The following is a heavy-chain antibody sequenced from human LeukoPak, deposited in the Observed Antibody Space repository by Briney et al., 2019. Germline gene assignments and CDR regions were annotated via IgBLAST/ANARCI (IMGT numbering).Heavy chain of an antibody. Sequence: GGSLRLSCVASGFTISSNYMNWVRQAPGKGLEWVSVIYAGGNTYYADSVKGRFTFSRDNSKNTLYLQMSSLRAEDTATYYCARGFNRGFDPWGQGTLVTVSS. CDR3: ARGFNRGFDP. CDR1: GFTISSNY. D-gene: IGHD1-14*01. J-gene: IGHJ5*02. CDR2: IYAGGNT. V-gene: IGHV3-53*01.